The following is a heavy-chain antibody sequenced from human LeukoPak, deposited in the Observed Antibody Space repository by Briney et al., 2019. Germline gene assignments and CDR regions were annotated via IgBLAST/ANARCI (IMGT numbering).Heavy chain of an antibody. Sequence: GSSVKVSCKASGGTFSSYAITWVRQAPGQGLEWMGWISVYSGNTHYAQKFQGRVTMTTDTSTTTAYMELRSLRSDDTAVYYCARDYYDTSGYFYGSNYWGQGTLVTVSS. J-gene: IGHJ4*02. V-gene: IGHV1-18*01. CDR2: ISVYSGNT. CDR1: GGTFSSYA. CDR3: ARDYYDTSGYFYGSNY. D-gene: IGHD3-22*01.